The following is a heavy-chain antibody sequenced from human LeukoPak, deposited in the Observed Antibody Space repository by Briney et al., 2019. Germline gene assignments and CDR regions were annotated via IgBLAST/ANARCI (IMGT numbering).Heavy chain of an antibody. CDR1: GYTFSSYG. J-gene: IGHJ4*02. CDR3: ARVSSITYFDY. CDR2: ITTYNGDT. Sequence: GASVKVSCKTSGYTFSSYGINWVRQAPGQGLEWMGRITTYNGDTHYAKNLQGRVTMTTDTSTSTAYMDLRSLRSDDTDVYYCARVSSITYFDYWGQGTLVTVSS. D-gene: IGHD6-13*01. V-gene: IGHV1-18*01.